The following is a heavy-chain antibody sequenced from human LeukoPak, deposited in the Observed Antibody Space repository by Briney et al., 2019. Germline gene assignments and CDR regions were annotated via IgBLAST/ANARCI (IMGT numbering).Heavy chain of an antibody. J-gene: IGHJ4*02. CDR2: VNPKIGGT. Sequence: ASVKVSCKASGYTFNDYYIHWVRQAPGLGLEWMGWVNPKIGGTKYAQRFQGRVTMTRDTSTTTAYMELTRLRSDDTAIYYCARGILQQQLVANWGQGTLVTASS. CDR3: ARGILQQQLVAN. V-gene: IGHV1-2*02. D-gene: IGHD6-13*01. CDR1: GYTFNDYY.